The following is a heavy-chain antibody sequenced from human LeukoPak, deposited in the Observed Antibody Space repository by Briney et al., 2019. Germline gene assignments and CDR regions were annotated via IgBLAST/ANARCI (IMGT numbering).Heavy chain of an antibody. CDR2: FDPEDGET. V-gene: IGHV1-24*01. J-gene: IGHJ4*02. D-gene: IGHD1-26*01. Sequence: ASVKVSCKVSGYTLTELSMHWVRQAPGKGLEWMGGFDPEDGETIYAQKFQGRVTMTEDTSTDTAYMELSNLRSEDTAAYYCATSHGSGSPVDYWGQGTLVTVSS. CDR3: ATSHGSGSPVDY. CDR1: GYTLTELS.